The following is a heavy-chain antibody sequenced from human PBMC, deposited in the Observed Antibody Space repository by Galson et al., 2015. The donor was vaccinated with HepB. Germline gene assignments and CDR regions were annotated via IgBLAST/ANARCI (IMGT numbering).Heavy chain of an antibody. CDR3: ARDPWDIVVVVAATGGLGHYGMDV. CDR2: ISYDGSNK. J-gene: IGHJ6*02. D-gene: IGHD2-15*01. Sequence: SLRLSCAASGFTFSSYAMHWVRQAPGKGLEWVAVISYDGSNKYYADSVKGRFTISRDNSKNTLYLQMNSPRAEDTAVYYCARDPWDIVVVVAATGGLGHYGMDVWGQGTTVTVSS. CDR1: GFTFSSYA. V-gene: IGHV3-30-3*01.